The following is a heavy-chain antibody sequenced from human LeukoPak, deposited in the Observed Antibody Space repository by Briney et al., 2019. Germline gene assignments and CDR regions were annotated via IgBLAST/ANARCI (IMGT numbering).Heavy chain of an antibody. J-gene: IGHJ4*02. CDR1: GFTFSSYS. D-gene: IGHD5-18*01. Sequence: GGSLRLSCAASGFTFSSYSMNWVRQAPGKGLEWVSSISSSSSYIYYADSVKGRFTISRDNAKNSLYLQMNSLRAEDTAVYYCARGSRAEYTYGLYHYWGQGTLVAVSS. CDR3: ARGSRAEYTYGLYHY. V-gene: IGHV3-21*01. CDR2: ISSSSSYI.